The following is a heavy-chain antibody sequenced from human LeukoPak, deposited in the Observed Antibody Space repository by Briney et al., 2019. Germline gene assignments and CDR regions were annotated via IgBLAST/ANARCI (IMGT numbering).Heavy chain of an antibody. Sequence: ASVKVSCKASGYTFTSYGISWVRQAPGQGLEWMGWISAYNGNTNYAQKLQSRVTMTTDTSTSTAYMELRSLRSDDTAVYYCARVTIPGNWFDPWGQGTLVTVSS. J-gene: IGHJ5*02. V-gene: IGHV1-18*01. CDR2: ISAYNGNT. CDR3: ARVTIPGNWFDP. CDR1: GYTFTSYG. D-gene: IGHD2-21*01.